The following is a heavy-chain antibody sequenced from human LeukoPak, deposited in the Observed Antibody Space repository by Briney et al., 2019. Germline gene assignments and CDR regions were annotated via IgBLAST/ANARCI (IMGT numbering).Heavy chain of an antibody. V-gene: IGHV4-59*12. CDR3: ARNVDTAMALMEFDY. D-gene: IGHD5-18*01. CDR1: GGSISSYY. Sequence: PSETLSLTCTVSGGSISSYYWSWIRQPPGKGLEWIGYIYYSGSTNYNPSLKSRVTISVDTSKNQFSLKLSSVTAADTAVYYCARNVDTAMALMEFDYWGQGTLVTVSS. J-gene: IGHJ4*02. CDR2: IYYSGST.